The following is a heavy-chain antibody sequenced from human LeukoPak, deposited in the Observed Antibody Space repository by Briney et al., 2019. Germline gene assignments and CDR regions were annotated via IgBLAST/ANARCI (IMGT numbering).Heavy chain of an antibody. J-gene: IGHJ5*02. CDR2: INPNSGGT. CDR3: ARAQYGSALKFDP. CDR1: GYTFTGYY. Sequence: ASVKVSCKASGYTFTGYYMHWVRQAPGQGLEWMGWINPNSGGTNYAQKFQGRVTMTRDTSISTAYMELSRLRSDDTAVYYCARAQYGSALKFDPWGQGTLVTVSS. D-gene: IGHD3-10*01. V-gene: IGHV1-2*02.